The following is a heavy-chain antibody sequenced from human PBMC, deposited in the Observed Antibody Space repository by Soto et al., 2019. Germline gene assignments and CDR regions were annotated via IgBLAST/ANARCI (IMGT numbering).Heavy chain of an antibody. V-gene: IGHV5-10-1*01. Sequence: GESLKISCKGSGYSFTSYWISWVRQMPGKGLEWMGRIDPSDSYTNYSPSFQGHVTISADKSISTAYLQWSSLKASDTAMYYCARVDGPYYYDSSGSRPYGMGVWGQGTTVTVSS. CDR3: ARVDGPYYYDSSGSRPYGMGV. D-gene: IGHD3-22*01. J-gene: IGHJ6*02. CDR2: IDPSDSYT. CDR1: GYSFTSYW.